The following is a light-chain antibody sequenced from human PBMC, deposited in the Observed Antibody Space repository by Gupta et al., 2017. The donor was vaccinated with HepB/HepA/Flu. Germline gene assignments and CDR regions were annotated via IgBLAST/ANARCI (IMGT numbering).Light chain of an antibody. J-gene: IGKJ2*03. CDR3: QQTYSAPYS. CDR1: QSIGSY. Sequence: DNQITQSPCSLSASVGDRVTITCQASQSIGSYLNWFQQQPGEATKLLISAATNLQSGIPSRFSGSGSGTDITLTISSLQPEDFATYCWQQTYSAPYSFGQGSKLEIK. CDR2: AAT. V-gene: IGKV1-39*01.